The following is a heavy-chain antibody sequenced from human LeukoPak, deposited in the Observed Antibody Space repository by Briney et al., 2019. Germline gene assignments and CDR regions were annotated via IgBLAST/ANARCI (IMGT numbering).Heavy chain of an antibody. CDR2: INWNGGST. J-gene: IGHJ4*02. Sequence: GGSLRLSCAASGFTFDDYGMSWVRQAPGKGLEWVSGINWNGGSTVYADSVKGRFTISRDNAKNSLYLQMNSLRAEDTALYYCARASYHYDSSGYYFDYWGQGTLVTVSS. CDR1: GFTFDDYG. CDR3: ARASYHYDSSGYYFDY. V-gene: IGHV3-20*04. D-gene: IGHD3-22*01.